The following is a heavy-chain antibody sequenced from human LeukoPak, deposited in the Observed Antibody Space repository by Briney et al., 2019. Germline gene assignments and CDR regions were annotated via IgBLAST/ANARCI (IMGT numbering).Heavy chain of an antibody. V-gene: IGHV3-7*03. D-gene: IGHD3-22*01. Sequence: PGGSLRLSCAASGFTFSNYWMSWVRQAPGKGLEWVTIIKYDGSQKYYADSVKGRFTISRDNAKNSLSLQMNSLRVEDTAVYYCARDWNYFENSGIYFEHWGQGTLVTVSS. J-gene: IGHJ4*02. CDR3: ARDWNYFENSGIYFEH. CDR2: IKYDGSQK. CDR1: GFTFSNYW.